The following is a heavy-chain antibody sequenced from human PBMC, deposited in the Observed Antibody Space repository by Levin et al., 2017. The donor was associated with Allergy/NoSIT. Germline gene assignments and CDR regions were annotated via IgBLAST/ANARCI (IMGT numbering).Heavy chain of an antibody. D-gene: IGHD3/OR15-3a*01. CDR1: GFHFRSYW. Sequence: AGGSLRLSCAASGFHFRSYWMHWVRQVPGKGLVWVSRISSDGRTTTYADSVKGRFTIYRDNDKNTLYLHMNSLRAEDTAVYYCASEYYGVWTGYYYDYWGQGTLVTVSS. CDR2: ISSDGRTT. J-gene: IGHJ4*02. V-gene: IGHV3-74*01. CDR3: ASEYYGVWTGYYYDY.